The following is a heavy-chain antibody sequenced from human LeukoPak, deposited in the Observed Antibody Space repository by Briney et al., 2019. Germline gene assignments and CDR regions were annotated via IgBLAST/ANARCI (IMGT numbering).Heavy chain of an antibody. D-gene: IGHD3-9*01. CDR3: ARELRYFDWSTDAFDI. V-gene: IGHV4-59*01. Sequence: SETLSLTCTVSGGSISSYYWSWIRQPPGKGLEWIGYIYYSGSTNYNPSLKSRVTISVDTSKNQFSLKLSSVTAADTAVYYCARELRYFDWSTDAFDIWGQGTMVTVSS. J-gene: IGHJ3*02. CDR1: GGSISSYY. CDR2: IYYSGST.